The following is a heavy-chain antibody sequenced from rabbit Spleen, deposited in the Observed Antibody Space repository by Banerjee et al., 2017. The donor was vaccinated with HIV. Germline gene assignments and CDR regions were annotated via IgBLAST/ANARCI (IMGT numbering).Heavy chain of an antibody. CDR2: INAATGKP. D-gene: IGHD4-1*01. CDR3: ARDLVGVIGWNFGW. J-gene: IGHJ6*01. CDR1: GFSFSSSYY. Sequence: QSLEESGGDLVKPGASLTLTCTASGFSFSSSYYMCWVRQAPGKGLEWIACINAATGKPVYATWAKGRFTISRTSSTTVTLRMTSLTAADRAAYFCARDLVGVIGWNFGWWGPGTLVTVS. V-gene: IGHV1S40*01.